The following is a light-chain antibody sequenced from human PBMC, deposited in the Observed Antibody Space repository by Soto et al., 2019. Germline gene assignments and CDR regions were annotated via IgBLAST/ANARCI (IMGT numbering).Light chain of an antibody. V-gene: IGLV1-40*01. Sequence: QSVLTQPPSVSGAPGQRVTISCTGSSSNIGAGYDVHWYQQLPGTAPKLLIYGNSNRPSGVPDRLSGSKSGTSASLAITGLQAEDEADYYCQSYDSSLSGVVFGGVTKLTVL. CDR3: QSYDSSLSGVV. CDR1: SSNIGAGYD. CDR2: GNS. J-gene: IGLJ2*01.